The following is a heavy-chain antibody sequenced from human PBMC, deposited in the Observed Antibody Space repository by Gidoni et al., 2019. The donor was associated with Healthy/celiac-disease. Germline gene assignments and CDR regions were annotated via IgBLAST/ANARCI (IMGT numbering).Heavy chain of an antibody. Sequence: QVQLVQSCAAVKKPRASVKVSCKASGYHFTSYGISWVRQAPGKGLEWMGCISAYNGNTNYAQKLQGRVNMTTDTSTSTAYMELRSLRSDDTAVYYCARGGGCISTSCYGWFDPWGQGTLVTVSS. CDR1: GYHFTSYG. CDR3: ARGGGCISTSCYGWFDP. J-gene: IGHJ5*02. CDR2: ISAYNGNT. V-gene: IGHV1-18*01. D-gene: IGHD2-2*01.